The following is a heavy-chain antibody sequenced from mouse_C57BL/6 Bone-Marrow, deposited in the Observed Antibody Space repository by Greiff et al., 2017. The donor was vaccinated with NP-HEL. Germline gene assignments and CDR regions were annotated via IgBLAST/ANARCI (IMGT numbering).Heavy chain of an antibody. V-gene: IGHV3-6*01. J-gene: IGHJ2*01. CDR2: ISYDGSN. D-gene: IGHD1-1*01. Sequence: EVKLVESGPGLVKPSQSLSLTCSVTGYSITSGYYWNWIRQFPGNKLEWMGYISYDGSNNYNPSLKNRISITRDTSKNQFFLKLNSVTTEDTATYYCAREKNWGITTVFDYWGQGTTLTVSS. CDR1: GYSITSGYY. CDR3: AREKNWGITTVFDY.